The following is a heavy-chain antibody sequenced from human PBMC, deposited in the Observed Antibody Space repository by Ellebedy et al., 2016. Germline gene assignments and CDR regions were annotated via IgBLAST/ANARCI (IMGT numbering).Heavy chain of an antibody. CDR2: INTDGTYT. D-gene: IGHD3-3*01. J-gene: IGHJ6*03. CDR3: ARSEWSDTYYYYYMDV. V-gene: IGHV3-74*01. Sequence: GESLKISCADSGFRFSDYWMHWVRQVPGKGLVWVSRINTDGTYTTYADSVEGRFTIFRDNARNTLYLQMNSLRAEDTAVYYCARSEWSDTYYYYYMDVWGKGTTVTVSS. CDR1: GFRFSDYW.